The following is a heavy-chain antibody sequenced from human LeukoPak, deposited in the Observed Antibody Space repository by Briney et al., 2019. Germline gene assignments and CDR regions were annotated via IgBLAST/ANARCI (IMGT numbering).Heavy chain of an antibody. CDR1: GFTFSIYA. D-gene: IGHD4-11*01. CDR3: AKDRGYSFDY. V-gene: IGHV3-23*01. Sequence: GGSRRLSCGVSGFTFSIYAMSWVRQAPGKGLEWVSATSANGGKTYYADSVKGRFTISRDNSKNTLYLQMNSLRAEDTAVYYYAKDRGYSFDYWGQGTLVTVSS. CDR2: TSANGGKT. J-gene: IGHJ4*02.